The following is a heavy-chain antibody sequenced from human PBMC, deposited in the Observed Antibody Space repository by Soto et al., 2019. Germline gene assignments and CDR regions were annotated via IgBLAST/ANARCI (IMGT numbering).Heavy chain of an antibody. CDR2: IYYSGST. CDR1: GGSISSYY. CDR3: ARRITMVRGVSVFDY. D-gene: IGHD3-10*01. Sequence: SETLSLTCTVSGGSISSYYWSWIRQPPGKGLEWIWYIYYSGSTNYNPSLKSRVTISVDTSKNQFSLKLSSVTAADTAVYYCARRITMVRGVSVFDYWGQGTLVTVSS. V-gene: IGHV4-59*08. J-gene: IGHJ4*02.